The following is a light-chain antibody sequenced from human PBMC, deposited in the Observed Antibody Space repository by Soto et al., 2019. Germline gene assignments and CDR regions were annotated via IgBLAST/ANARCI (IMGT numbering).Light chain of an antibody. V-gene: IGLV2-14*01. Sequence: QSVLTQPASVSGSPGQSITISCTGTSSDVGGYNYVSWYQQHPGKAPKLMIYDVSNRPSGVSNRFSGSKSGNTASLTISGLQVEDEADYYCSSYTSSSTKVFGTGNKVTVL. CDR1: SSDVGGYNY. CDR2: DVS. CDR3: SSYTSSSTKV. J-gene: IGLJ1*01.